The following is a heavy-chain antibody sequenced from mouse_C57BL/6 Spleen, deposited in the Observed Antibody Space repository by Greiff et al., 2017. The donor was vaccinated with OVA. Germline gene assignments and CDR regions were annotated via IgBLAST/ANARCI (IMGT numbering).Heavy chain of an antibody. Sequence: EVQLQQSGPGMVKPSQSLSLTCTVTGYSITSGYDWHWIRHFPGNKLEWMGYISYSGSTNYNPSLKSRISITHDTSKNHFFLKLNSVTTEDTATYYGARDSIYYDFERYFDVWGTGTTVTVSS. CDR2: ISYSGST. V-gene: IGHV3-1*01. CDR1: GYSITSGYD. D-gene: IGHD2-4*01. CDR3: ARDSIYYDFERYFDV. J-gene: IGHJ1*03.